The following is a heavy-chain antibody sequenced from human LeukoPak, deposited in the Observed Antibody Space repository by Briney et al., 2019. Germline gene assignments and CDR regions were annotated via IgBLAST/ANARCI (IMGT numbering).Heavy chain of an antibody. D-gene: IGHD3-3*01. Sequence: GGSLRLSCAASGFTFSSYAMSWVRQAPGKGLEWVSAISGSGGSTYYADSVKGRFTISRDNPKNTLYLQMNSLRAEDTAVYYCAKDSDSLSYYDFWSGYQFDYWGQGTLVTVSS. J-gene: IGHJ4*02. CDR3: AKDSDSLSYYDFWSGYQFDY. CDR1: GFTFSSYA. CDR2: ISGSGGST. V-gene: IGHV3-23*01.